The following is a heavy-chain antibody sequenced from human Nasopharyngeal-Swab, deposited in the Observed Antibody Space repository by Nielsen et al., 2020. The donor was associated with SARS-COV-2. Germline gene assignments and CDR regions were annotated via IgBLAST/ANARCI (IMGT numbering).Heavy chain of an antibody. Sequence: ASVTVSCKTSVYTFTNYAMNWVRQAPGQGLEWMGWINTNTGNLMYAQGFTGRFVFSLDTSVSTAYLQISSLKAEDTAVYYCARDLVGLGYYWGQGTLVTVSS. J-gene: IGHJ4*02. CDR1: VYTFTNYA. V-gene: IGHV7-4-1*02. D-gene: IGHD2-2*01. CDR3: ARDLVGLGYY. CDR2: INTNTGNL.